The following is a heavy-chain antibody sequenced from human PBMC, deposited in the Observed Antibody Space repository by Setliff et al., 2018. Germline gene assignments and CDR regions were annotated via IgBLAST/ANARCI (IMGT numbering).Heavy chain of an antibody. J-gene: IGHJ3*02. V-gene: IGHV4-61*02. CDR3: AREPSPSDALDI. Sequence: PSLTCTVSGGSITSGNNYWSWIRQPAGKGLEWIGRIYSIGSATYNPSLKGRVTISLDRSENEFSLNLTSVTAADTAVYFCAREPSPSDALDIWGQGTMVTVSS. CDR1: GGSITSGNNY. CDR2: IYSIGSA.